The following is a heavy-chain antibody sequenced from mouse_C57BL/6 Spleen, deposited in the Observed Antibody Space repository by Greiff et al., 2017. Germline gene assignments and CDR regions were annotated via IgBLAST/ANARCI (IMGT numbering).Heavy chain of an antibody. CDR1: GYTFTSYW. D-gene: IGHD1-1*01. CDR3: ARSDYGSSPYWYFDV. CDR2: IDPNSGGT. V-gene: IGHV1-72*01. Sequence: QVQLQQPGAELVKPGASVKLSCKASGYTFTSYWMHWVKQRPGRGLEWIGRIDPNSGGTKYNEKFTSKATLTVDKPSSTAYMQLSSLTSEDSAVYYCARSDYGSSPYWYFDVWGTGTTVTVSS. J-gene: IGHJ1*03.